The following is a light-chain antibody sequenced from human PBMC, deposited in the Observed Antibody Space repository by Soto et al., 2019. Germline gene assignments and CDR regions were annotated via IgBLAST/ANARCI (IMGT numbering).Light chain of an antibody. CDR2: DVS. CDR3: CSYGGGYTPLV. J-gene: IGLJ2*01. CDR1: RSDVGVYNY. V-gene: IGLV2-11*01. Sequence: QSVLTQPRSVSASPGQSVTLSCTGSRSDVGVYNYVSWYQQHPGKAPKLMIYDVSKRPSGVPGRFSGSKSGNTASLTISGLHAEDEADYYCCSYGGGYTPLVLGGGTKVTVL.